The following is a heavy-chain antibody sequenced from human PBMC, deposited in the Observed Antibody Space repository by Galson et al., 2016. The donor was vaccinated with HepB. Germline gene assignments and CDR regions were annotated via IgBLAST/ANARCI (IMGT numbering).Heavy chain of an antibody. Sequence: LSLTCTVSGGSISSSSYYWGWIRQPPRKGLEWIGTIYYSGNKYYNPSLKSRVTVSVDTSKNQFSLKLSSVTAADTAVYYCARQRLTGSRWYVAWYYYSAVDVWGQGTTVSVSS. CDR2: IYYSGNK. D-gene: IGHD6-13*01. CDR3: ARQRLTGSRWYVAWYYYSAVDV. J-gene: IGHJ6*02. V-gene: IGHV4-39*01. CDR1: GGSISSSSYY.